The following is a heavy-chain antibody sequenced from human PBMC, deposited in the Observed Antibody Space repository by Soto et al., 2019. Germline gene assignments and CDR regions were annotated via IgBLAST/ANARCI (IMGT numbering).Heavy chain of an antibody. D-gene: IGHD6-13*01. Sequence: QVQLVQSGAEVKKPGSSVKVSCKASGGTFSSYTISWVRQAPGQGLEWMGRIIPILGIANYAQKFQGRVTITADKSTSTAYMELSSLRSEDTAVYYCASLHGSSWYFDYWGQGTLVTVSS. CDR2: IIPILGIA. V-gene: IGHV1-69*02. J-gene: IGHJ4*02. CDR1: GGTFSSYT. CDR3: ASLHGSSWYFDY.